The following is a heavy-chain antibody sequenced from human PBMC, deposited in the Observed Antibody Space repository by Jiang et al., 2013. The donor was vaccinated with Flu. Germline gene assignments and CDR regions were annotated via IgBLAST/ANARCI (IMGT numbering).Heavy chain of an antibody. D-gene: IGHD4-11*01. CDR2: ISYGGSDK. V-gene: IGHV3-30*18. J-gene: IGHJ4*02. Sequence: VAVISYGGSDKYYADFVKGRFTISRDNSKTTLYLQMNGLRPEDTAVYYCAKDRTDYSRYLDYWGQGTLVTVSS. CDR3: AKDRTDYSRYLDY.